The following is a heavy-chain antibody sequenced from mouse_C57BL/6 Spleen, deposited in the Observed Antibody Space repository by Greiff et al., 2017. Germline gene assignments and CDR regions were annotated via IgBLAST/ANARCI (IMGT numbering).Heavy chain of an antibody. V-gene: IGHV2-2*01. CDR3: AREGLHQAWFAY. CDR2: IWSGGST. CDR1: GFSLTSYG. J-gene: IGHJ3*01. Sequence: VKLMESGPGLVQPSQSLSITCTVSGFSLTSYGVHWVRQSPGKGLEWLGVIWSGGSTDYNAAFISRLSISKDNSKSQVFFKMNSLQADDTAIYYCAREGLHQAWFAYWGQGTLVTVSA. D-gene: IGHD2-13*01.